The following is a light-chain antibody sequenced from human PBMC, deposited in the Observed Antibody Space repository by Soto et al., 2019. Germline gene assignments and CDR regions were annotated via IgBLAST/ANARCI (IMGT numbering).Light chain of an antibody. J-gene: IGKJ1*01. Sequence: DIRVTHSPPTLSASVVDRVTITFLASQTITTWMAWYQQKPGKAPKLLVYDASTLQSGVATRFSSSGSGTEFTLIISGLQPEDSATYYCQQYTNTNNPWMFGQGTKVDIK. CDR3: QQYTNTNNPWM. V-gene: IGKV1-5*01. CDR1: QTITTW. CDR2: DAS.